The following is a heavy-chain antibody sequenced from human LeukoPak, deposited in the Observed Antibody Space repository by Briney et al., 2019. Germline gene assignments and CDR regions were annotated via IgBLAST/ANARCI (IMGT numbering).Heavy chain of an antibody. D-gene: IGHD2-15*01. Sequence: ASVKVSCKASGYRFTSYGITWVRQAPGQGLEWMGWISAYNGNTNYAQKVQGRVTLTTDTSTSTAYMELRSLRSDDTAVYYCAREGYCGGGICYSTMNWFDPWGQGTLVTVSS. V-gene: IGHV1-18*01. CDR2: ISAYNGNT. J-gene: IGHJ5*02. CDR3: AREGYCGGGICYSTMNWFDP. CDR1: GYRFTSYG.